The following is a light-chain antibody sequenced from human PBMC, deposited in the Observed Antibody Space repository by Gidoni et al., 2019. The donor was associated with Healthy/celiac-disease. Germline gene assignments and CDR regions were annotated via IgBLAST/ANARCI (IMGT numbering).Light chain of an antibody. CDR2: ETN. CDR3: ATWDSSLSAAV. CDR1: SSNVGKNF. J-gene: IGLJ1*01. Sequence: QSVLTQPPSVSAAPGQKATISSSGSSSNVGKNFVSWYQQLPGAAPKLLIYETNKRPSGIPDRFSGSRSGTSATLDITGLQTGDGADYYCATWDSSLSAAVFGTGTKVTVL. V-gene: IGLV1-51*01.